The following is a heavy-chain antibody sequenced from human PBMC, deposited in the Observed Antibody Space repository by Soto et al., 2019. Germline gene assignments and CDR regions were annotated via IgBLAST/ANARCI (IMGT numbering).Heavy chain of an antibody. J-gene: IGHJ6*02. V-gene: IGHV1-46*01. Sequence: ASGKVSCKASGYIFTSYYMHWVRQAPGQGLEWMGVINPSGGSTTYAQKFQGRVTMTRDTSTSTVYMELSSLRSEDTAVYYCARDPPFMDVWGQGTTVTVSS. CDR1: GYIFTSYY. CDR3: ARDPPFMDV. CDR2: INPSGGST.